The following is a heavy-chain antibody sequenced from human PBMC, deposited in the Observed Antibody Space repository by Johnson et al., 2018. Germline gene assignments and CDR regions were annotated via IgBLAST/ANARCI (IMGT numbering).Heavy chain of an antibody. V-gene: IGHV3-33*01. CDR2: LWYDGTKK. J-gene: IGHJ3*02. Sequence: QVQLVQSGGGVVQPGRSLRLSCAASGFTFTSYGMHWVRQAPGKGLEWVAVLWYDGTKKYYADSVKGRFTISRDNSRNTLYLQMNSLRAEDTAVYSCASPLAAQAFDIWGQGTMVTVSS. D-gene: IGHD6-25*01. CDR3: ASPLAAQAFDI. CDR1: GFTFTSYG.